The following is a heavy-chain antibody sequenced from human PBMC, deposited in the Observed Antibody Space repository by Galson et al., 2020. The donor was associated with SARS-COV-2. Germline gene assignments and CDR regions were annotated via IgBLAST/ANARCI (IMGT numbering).Heavy chain of an antibody. CDR2: IDYGGITI. J-gene: IGHJ3*02. Sequence: GESLKIPRAASGFTFSHYYMSWIRQAPGKGLEWVSSIDYGGITIYHADSLRGRFTISRDNAKNSVYLQMNSLRAEDTAVYYCARLSSSTVEGEGDVFEIWGQETIVTVS. CDR1: GFTFSHYY. CDR3: ARLSSSTVEGEGDVFEI. D-gene: IGHD2-2*01. V-gene: IGHV3-11*04.